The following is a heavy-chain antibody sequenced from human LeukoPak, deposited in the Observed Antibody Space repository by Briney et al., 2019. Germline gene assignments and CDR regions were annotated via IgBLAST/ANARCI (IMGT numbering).Heavy chain of an antibody. CDR3: ARLGGGNSDSAFDI. Sequence: ASVKVSCKASGYTFTSYGISWVRQTPGQGLEWMVWISAYNGNTNYAQKLQGRVTMTTDTSTSTAYMELRSLRSDDTAVYYSARLGGGNSDSAFDIWGQGTMVTVSS. CDR1: GYTFTSYG. D-gene: IGHD4-23*01. V-gene: IGHV1-18*01. J-gene: IGHJ3*02. CDR2: ISAYNGNT.